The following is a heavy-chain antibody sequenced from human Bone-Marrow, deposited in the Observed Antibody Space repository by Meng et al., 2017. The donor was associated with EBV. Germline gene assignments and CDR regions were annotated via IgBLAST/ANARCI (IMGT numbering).Heavy chain of an antibody. J-gene: IGHJ4*02. Sequence: QVQLVQSGAEVKTPGSSVKVSCKASGGTFSSYAISWVRQAPGQGLEWMGGIIPIFGTANYAQKFQGRVTITADESTSTAYMELSSLRSEDTAVYYCARAPFEATKYYFDYWGQGTLVTVSA. D-gene: IGHD5-12*01. CDR1: GGTFSSYA. CDR2: IIPIFGTA. V-gene: IGHV1-69*01. CDR3: ARAPFEATKYYFDY.